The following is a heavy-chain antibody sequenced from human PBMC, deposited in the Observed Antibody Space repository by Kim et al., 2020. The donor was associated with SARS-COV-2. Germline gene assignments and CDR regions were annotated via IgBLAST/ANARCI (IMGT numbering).Heavy chain of an antibody. CDR1: GGTFSSYA. J-gene: IGHJ6*02. CDR2: IIPIFGTA. V-gene: IGHV1-69*13. D-gene: IGHD2-15*01. CDR3: ARDQFSQLFGAVWRNCSGGSCYGVYYYYGMDV. Sequence: SVKVSCKASGGTFSSYAISWVRQAPGQGLEWMGGIIPIFGTANYAQKFQGRVTITADESTSTAYMELSSLRSEDTAVYYCARDQFSQLFGAVWRNCSGGSCYGVYYYYGMDVWGQGTTVTVSS.